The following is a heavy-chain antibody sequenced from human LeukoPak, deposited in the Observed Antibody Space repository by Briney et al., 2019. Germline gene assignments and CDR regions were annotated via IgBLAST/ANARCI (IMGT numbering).Heavy chain of an antibody. Sequence: SETLSLTCAVYGGSFSGYCWSWIRQPPGKGLEWIGEINHSGSTNYNPSLKSRVTISVDTSKNQFSLKLSSVTAADTAVYYCARVPSVALVKRIFDYWGQGTLVTVSS. CDR3: ARVPSVALVKRIFDY. V-gene: IGHV4-34*01. J-gene: IGHJ4*02. D-gene: IGHD4-23*01. CDR1: GGSFSGYC. CDR2: INHSGST.